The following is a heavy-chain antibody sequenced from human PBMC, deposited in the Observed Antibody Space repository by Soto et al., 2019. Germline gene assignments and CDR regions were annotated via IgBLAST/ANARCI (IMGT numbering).Heavy chain of an antibody. CDR2: IYHSGST. CDR1: GGSISSGGYS. Sequence: QLQLQESGSGLVKPSQTLSLTCAVSGGSISSGGYSWSWIRQPPGKGLEWIGYIYHSGSTYYNPSLKRRVTISVDRATNQFALKLSSVTAADTAVYYCAGGIAARPLGYWGQGTLVTVSS. CDR3: AGGIAARPLGY. V-gene: IGHV4-30-2*01. J-gene: IGHJ4*02. D-gene: IGHD6-6*01.